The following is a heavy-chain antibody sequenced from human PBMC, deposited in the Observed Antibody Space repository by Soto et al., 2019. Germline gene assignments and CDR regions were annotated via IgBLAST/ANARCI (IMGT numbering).Heavy chain of an antibody. D-gene: IGHD5-12*01. CDR3: ARDGGGYDPSALFY. V-gene: IGHV3-30-3*01. J-gene: IGHJ4*02. CDR1: GFTFSSYA. CDR2: ISYDGSNK. Sequence: GGSLRLSCAASGFTFSSYAMHWVRQAPGKGLEWVAVISYDGSNKYYADSVKGRFIISRDNSKNTLYLQMNSLRAEDTAVYYCARDGGGYDPSALFYWGQGTLVTVSS.